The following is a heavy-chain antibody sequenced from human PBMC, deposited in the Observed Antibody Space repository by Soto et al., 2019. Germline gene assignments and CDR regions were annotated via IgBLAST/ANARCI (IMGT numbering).Heavy chain of an antibody. Sequence: QVQLVQSGAEVKKPGSSVKVSCTASGDTFSFYTISWVRQAPGQGLEWMGRTIPMLGMADYPQKFQGRVTISADKSTSTVYMFLPSLRSEDTAVYYFATNYGSGRTAFDYWGQGTLVTVSS. J-gene: IGHJ4*02. D-gene: IGHD3-10*01. CDR1: GDTFSFYT. V-gene: IGHV1-69*02. CDR3: ATNYGSGRTAFDY. CDR2: TIPMLGMA.